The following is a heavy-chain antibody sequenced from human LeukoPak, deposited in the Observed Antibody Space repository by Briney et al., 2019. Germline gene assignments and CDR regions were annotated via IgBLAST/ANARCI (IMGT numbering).Heavy chain of an antibody. D-gene: IGHD3-9*01. V-gene: IGHV3-53*01. CDR2: IYSGGST. Sequence: GGSLRLSCAASGFTVSSNYMSWVRQAPGKGLEWVSVIYSGGSTYYADSVKGRFTISRDNSKNTLYLQMNSLRAEDTAVYYRASDARPNFDWLLFGYWGQGTLVTVSS. CDR1: GFTVSSNY. CDR3: ASDARPNFDWLLFGY. J-gene: IGHJ4*02.